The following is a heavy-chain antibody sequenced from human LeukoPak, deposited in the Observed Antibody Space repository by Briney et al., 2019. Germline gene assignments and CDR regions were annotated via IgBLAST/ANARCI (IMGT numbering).Heavy chain of an antibody. D-gene: IGHD5-18*01. Sequence: SETLSLTCTVSGGSISSYYWSWIRQPPGKGLEWIGYIYYIGSTNYNPSLESRVTISVDTSKNQFSLKLSSVTAADTAVYYCASAASKVEYYGMDVWGQGTTVTVSS. J-gene: IGHJ6*02. V-gene: IGHV4-59*01. CDR2: IYYIGST. CDR1: GGSISSYY. CDR3: ASAASKVEYYGMDV.